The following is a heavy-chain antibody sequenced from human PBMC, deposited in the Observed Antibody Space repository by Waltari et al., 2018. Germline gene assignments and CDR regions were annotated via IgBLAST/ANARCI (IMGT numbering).Heavy chain of an antibody. Sequence: QVQLQESGAGVVKPSATLSLTCTVSGYPISSDYCWGWLRQPPAKGLGVIGSIFYSGSTYYKSSLRSRATISVETSKNQFSLKLTSVTAADTAVYYCVRDPVNPRGLFDHWGQGALVTVSS. J-gene: IGHJ4*02. V-gene: IGHV4-38-2*02. CDR1: GYPISSDYC. CDR2: IFYSGST. CDR3: VRDPVNPRGLFDH. D-gene: IGHD3-10*01.